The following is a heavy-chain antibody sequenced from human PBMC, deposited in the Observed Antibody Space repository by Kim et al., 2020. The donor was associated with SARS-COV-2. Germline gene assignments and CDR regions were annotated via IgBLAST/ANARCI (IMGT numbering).Heavy chain of an antibody. J-gene: IGHJ3*02. Sequence: SETLSLTCAVYGGSFSGYYWSWIRQPPGKGLEWIGEINHSGSTNYNPSLKSRVTISVDTSKNQFSLKLSSVTAADTAVYYCARELTIFGVVIAFEIWGQG. D-gene: IGHD3-3*01. CDR3: ARELTIFGVVIAFEI. V-gene: IGHV4-34*01. CDR1: GGSFSGYY. CDR2: INHSGST.